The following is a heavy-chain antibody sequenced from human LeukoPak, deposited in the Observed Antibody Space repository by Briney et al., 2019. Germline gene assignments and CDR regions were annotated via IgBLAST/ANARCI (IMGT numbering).Heavy chain of an antibody. Sequence: SETLCLSCADSGGSLSSHYSCWVRQPPGKGLEWISHIYYGGGTNYNPSLKSRVTISVDTSKKPFCLNMCSVTAADTAVYYCASNSREGSPVAQFDYWGEGTQVTVSS. J-gene: IGHJ4*02. V-gene: IGHV4-59*11. D-gene: IGHD2/OR15-2a*01. CDR3: ASNSREGSPVAQFDY. CDR1: GGSLSSHY. CDR2: IYYGGGT.